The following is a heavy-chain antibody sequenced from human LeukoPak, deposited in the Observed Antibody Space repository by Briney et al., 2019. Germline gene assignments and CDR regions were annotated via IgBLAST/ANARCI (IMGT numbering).Heavy chain of an antibody. CDR2: IKQDGSEK. J-gene: IGHJ4*02. CDR1: GFTLSNYW. D-gene: IGHD1-26*01. CDR3: ARDKIVGATNFDY. V-gene: IGHV3-7*03. Sequence: GGSLRLSCAASGFTLSNYWMSWVRQVPGKGLEWVANIKQDGSEKYYVDSVKGRFTISRDNAKNSLYLQMNSLRAEDTAIYYCARDKIVGATNFDYRGQGTLVTVSS.